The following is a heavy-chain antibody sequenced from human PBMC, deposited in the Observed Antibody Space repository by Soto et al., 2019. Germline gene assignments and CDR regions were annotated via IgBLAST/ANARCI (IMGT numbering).Heavy chain of an antibody. CDR1: GGSISSSSYY. CDR3: ASIAVAAKPWVYYFDY. V-gene: IGHV4-39*01. Sequence: SETLSLTCTVSGGSISSSSYYWGWIRQPPGKGLEWIGSIYYSGSTYYNPSLKSRVTISVDTSKNQFSLKLSSVTAADTAVYYCASIAVAAKPWVYYFDYWGQGTLVTVSS. J-gene: IGHJ4*02. CDR2: IYYSGST. D-gene: IGHD6-19*01.